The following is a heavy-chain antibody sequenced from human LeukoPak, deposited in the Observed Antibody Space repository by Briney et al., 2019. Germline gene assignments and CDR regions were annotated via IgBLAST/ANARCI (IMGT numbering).Heavy chain of an antibody. J-gene: IGHJ5*01. Sequence: AGGSLRLSCAASGFTFSSYAMHWVRQATGKGLEWVTIISYDGSKKYYADYVKGRFTISRDNSKNTLYLQMNSLRAADTAVYYCAKEGRTTWYRGWFDSWGQGTLVIVSS. CDR3: AKEGRTTWYRGWFDS. CDR2: ISYDGSKK. CDR1: GFTFSSYA. D-gene: IGHD6-13*01. V-gene: IGHV3-30*04.